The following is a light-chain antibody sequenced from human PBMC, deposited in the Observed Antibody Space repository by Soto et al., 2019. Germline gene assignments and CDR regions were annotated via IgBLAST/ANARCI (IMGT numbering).Light chain of an antibody. CDR3: SSYAGFDSVV. V-gene: IGLV2-8*01. J-gene: IGLJ2*01. Sequence: QSALTQPPSASGSPGQSVTISCTGTRSDVGYYNFVSWYQQHPGKAPKLMIYEVTKRPSGVPDRFSGSKSGNTASLTVSGLQAGDEAHYYCSSYAGFDSVVFGGGTKVTVL. CDR2: EVT. CDR1: RSDVGYYNF.